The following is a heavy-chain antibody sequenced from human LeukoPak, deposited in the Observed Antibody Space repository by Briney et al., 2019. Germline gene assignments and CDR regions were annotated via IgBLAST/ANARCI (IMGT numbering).Heavy chain of an antibody. D-gene: IGHD6-19*01. V-gene: IGHV6-1*01. CDR3: ARTLTSSGWYTIGGTDAFDI. Sequence: SQTLSLTCAISGDSVSSNSVAWNWIRQSPSRGLEWLGRTYYRSKWYNDYAVSVKSRITINPDTSKNQFSLQLNSVTPEDTAVYFCARTLTSSGWYTIGGTDAFDIWGQGTMVTVSS. CDR1: GDSVSSNSVA. CDR2: TYYRSKWYN. J-gene: IGHJ3*02.